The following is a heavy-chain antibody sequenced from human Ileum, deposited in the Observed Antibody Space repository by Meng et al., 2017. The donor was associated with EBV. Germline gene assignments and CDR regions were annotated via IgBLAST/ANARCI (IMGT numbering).Heavy chain of an antibody. CDR3: AKANDYSLNS. CDR2: MHPSGST. CDR1: GDXISSSNW. Sequence: PRRVLPSYXLSLTRPRSGDXISSSNWCTCVRQPPGKGLEWIGEMHPSGSTYYNPSLKSRVTISLDTFNNQFFLRLTSLTAADTAVYYCAKANDYSLNSWGQGTLVTVSS. D-gene: IGHD4-11*01. V-gene: IGHV4-4*02. J-gene: IGHJ4*02.